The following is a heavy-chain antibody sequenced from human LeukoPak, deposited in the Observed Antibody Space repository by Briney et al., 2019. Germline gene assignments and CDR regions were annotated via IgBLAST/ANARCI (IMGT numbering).Heavy chain of an antibody. D-gene: IGHD3-22*01. V-gene: IGHV1-8*03. CDR1: GYTFTSYD. Sequence: ASVKVSCKASGYTFTSYDINWVRQATVQGLEWMGWMNPNSGNTGYAQKFQGRVTITRNTSISTAYMELSSLRSEDTAVYYCARTRSGYYPMDPWGQGTLVTVSS. CDR3: ARTRSGYYPMDP. CDR2: MNPNSGNT. J-gene: IGHJ5*02.